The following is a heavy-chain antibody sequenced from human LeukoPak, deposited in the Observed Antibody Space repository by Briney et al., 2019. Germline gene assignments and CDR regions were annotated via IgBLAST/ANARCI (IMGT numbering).Heavy chain of an antibody. CDR3: ARSLGYCSGGSCSQGHDY. D-gene: IGHD2-15*01. CDR1: GGSFSGYY. V-gene: IGHV4-59*10. J-gene: IGHJ4*02. Sequence: SETLSLTCAVYGGSFSGYYWSWIRQPPGKGLEWIGRIYTSGSTNYNPSLKSRVTMSVDTSKNQFSLKLSSVTAADTAVYYCARSLGYCSGGSCSQGHDYWGQGTLVTVSS. CDR2: IYTSGST.